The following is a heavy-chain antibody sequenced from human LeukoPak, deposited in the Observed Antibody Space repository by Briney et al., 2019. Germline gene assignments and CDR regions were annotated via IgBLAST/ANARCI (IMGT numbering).Heavy chain of an antibody. J-gene: IGHJ6*02. CDR1: GGSISSGGYY. Sequence: SETLSLTCTVSGGSISSGGYYWSWIRQHPGKGLEWIGYIYYSGSTYYNPSLKSRVTTSVDTSKNQFSLKLSSVTAADTAVYYCARDTTYYYYGMDVWGQGTTVTVSS. V-gene: IGHV4-31*03. CDR3: ARDTTYYYYGMDV. CDR2: IYYSGST. D-gene: IGHD1-26*01.